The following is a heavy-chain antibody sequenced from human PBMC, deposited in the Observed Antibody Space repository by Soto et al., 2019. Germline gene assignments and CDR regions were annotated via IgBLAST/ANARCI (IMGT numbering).Heavy chain of an antibody. V-gene: IGHV5-51*01. CDR3: ARRDMYYYYGMDV. D-gene: IGHD2-15*01. CDR2: IYPGDSDT. Sequence: LGESLKISCKGSGYSFIDYWMGWVRQVPGKGLEWMGVIYPGDSDTRYSPSFQGHVTISADKSISTAYLQWSSLKASDTAMYYCARRDMYYYYGMDVWGQGTTVTVSS. J-gene: IGHJ6*02. CDR1: GYSFIDYW.